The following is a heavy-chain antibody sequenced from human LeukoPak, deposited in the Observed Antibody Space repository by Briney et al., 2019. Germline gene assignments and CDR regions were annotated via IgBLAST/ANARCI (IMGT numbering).Heavy chain of an antibody. CDR1: GYTFTGYY. D-gene: IGHD5-12*01. CDR3: VREVYSGYDSFDY. CDR2: INPNSGGT. Sequence: ASVKVSCKAFGYTFTGYYMHWVRQAPGQGLEWMGWINPNSGGTNYAQKFQGRVTMTRDTSISTAYMELSNLRSDDTAVYYCVREVYSGYDSFDYWGQGTLVTVSS. V-gene: IGHV1-2*02. J-gene: IGHJ4*02.